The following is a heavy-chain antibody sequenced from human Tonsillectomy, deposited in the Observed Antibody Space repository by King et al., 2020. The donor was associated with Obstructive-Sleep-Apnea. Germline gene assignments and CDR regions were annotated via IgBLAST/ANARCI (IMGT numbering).Heavy chain of an antibody. Sequence: VQLVESGGGLVQPGGSLRLSCTASGFTFSSNSMNWVRQAPGKGLEWVSYISSSSSTIYYADSVKGRFIISRDNAKNSLYLQMNSLRAEDTAVYYCARDQAIAAACTGYYFDYWGPGTLVTVSS. CDR1: GFTFSSNS. D-gene: IGHD6-13*01. CDR3: ARDQAIAAACTGYYFDY. CDR2: ISSSSSTI. V-gene: IGHV3-48*04. J-gene: IGHJ4*02.